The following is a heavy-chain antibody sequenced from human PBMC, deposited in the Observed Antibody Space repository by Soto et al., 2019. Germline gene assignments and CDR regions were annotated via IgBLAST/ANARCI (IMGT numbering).Heavy chain of an antibody. V-gene: IGHV1-8*01. CDR2: MQPSTGRT. Sequence: ASVKVSCKDVGYSFTSLDINWVRQTAGQGLEWMGWMQPSTGRTGYAQKFQGRVTMTRDTSINTAYMELTTLTSDDTAFYYCARGVSAGVDYWGQGTLVTVSS. CDR3: ARGVSAGVDY. D-gene: IGHD1-26*01. CDR1: GYSFTSLD. J-gene: IGHJ4*02.